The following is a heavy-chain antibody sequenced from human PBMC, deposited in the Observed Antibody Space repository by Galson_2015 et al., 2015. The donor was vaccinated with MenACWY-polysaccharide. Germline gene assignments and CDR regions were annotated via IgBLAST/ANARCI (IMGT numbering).Heavy chain of an antibody. CDR2: IKQDGSEK. CDR1: GFTFSTYW. J-gene: IGHJ4*02. CDR3: ASPPGNWYLIDD. D-gene: IGHD6-13*01. V-gene: IGHV3-7*01. Sequence: SLRLSCAASGFTFSTYWMSWVRQAPGKGLEWVANIKQDGSEKYYVDSVKGRFTISRDNAKSSLYLQLNSLRAEDAAVYYCASPPGNWYLIDDWGQGTLVTVSS.